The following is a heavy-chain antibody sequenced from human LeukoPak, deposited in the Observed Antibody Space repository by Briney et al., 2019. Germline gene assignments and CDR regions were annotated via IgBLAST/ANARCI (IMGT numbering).Heavy chain of an antibody. D-gene: IGHD3-22*01. CDR1: GGTFSSYA. CDR3: ARGKDRSGYYYEPSSY. V-gene: IGHV1-69*04. J-gene: IGHJ4*02. Sequence: ASVKVSCKASGGTFSSYAISWVRQAPGQGLEWMGRIIPILGIANYAQKFQGRVTITADKSTSTAYMELSSLRSEDTAVYYCARGKDRSGYYYEPSSYWGQGTLVTVSS. CDR2: IIPILGIA.